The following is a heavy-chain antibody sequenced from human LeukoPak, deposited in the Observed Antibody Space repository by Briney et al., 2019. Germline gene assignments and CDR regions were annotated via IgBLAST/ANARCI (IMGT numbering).Heavy chain of an antibody. Sequence: SQALSVTCAISGDRVSRSPAVWIWIRQSPSRDLEWLGRAYYRSKWYIDYAISVKGRITITPDTSKNQFSLQLNSVTPEDTAVYYCARGAVRGGTNFDYWGQGTLVTVSS. CDR3: ARGAVRGGTNFDY. CDR2: AYYRSKWYI. V-gene: IGHV6-1*01. CDR1: GDRVSRSPAV. J-gene: IGHJ4*02. D-gene: IGHD3-10*01.